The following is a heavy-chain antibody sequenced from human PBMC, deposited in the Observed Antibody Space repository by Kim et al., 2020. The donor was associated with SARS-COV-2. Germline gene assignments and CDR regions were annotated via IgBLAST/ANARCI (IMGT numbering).Heavy chain of an antibody. Sequence: SETLSLTCTVSGGSISSSSYYWGWIRQPPGKGLEWIGSIYYSGSTYYNPSLKSRVTISVDTSKNQFSLKLSSVTAADTAVYYCARETVAAAGLYWGQGTLVTVSS. V-gene: IGHV4-39*07. D-gene: IGHD6-13*01. CDR2: IYYSGST. CDR3: ARETVAAAGLY. CDR1: GGSISSSSYY. J-gene: IGHJ4*02.